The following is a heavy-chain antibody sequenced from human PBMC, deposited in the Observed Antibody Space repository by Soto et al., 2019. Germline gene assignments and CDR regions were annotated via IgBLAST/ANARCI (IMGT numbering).Heavy chain of an antibody. CDR3: ARGYCSGGSCYGYAAFDY. CDR2: IYYSGST. V-gene: IGHV4-59*01. D-gene: IGHD2-15*01. J-gene: IGHJ4*02. CDR1: GGSISSYY. Sequence: QVQLQESGPGLVKPSETLSLTCTVSGGSISSYYWSWIRQPPGKGLEWIGSIYYSGSTNYNPSLKSRVTISVDTSKNEFSLKLRSVTAADTAVYYWARGYCSGGSCYGYAAFDYWGQEPLVTVSS.